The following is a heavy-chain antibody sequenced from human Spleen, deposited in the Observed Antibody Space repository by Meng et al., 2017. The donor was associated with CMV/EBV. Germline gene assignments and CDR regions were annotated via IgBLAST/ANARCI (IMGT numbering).Heavy chain of an antibody. J-gene: IGHJ6*02. Sequence: SVKVSCKASGGTFSSYAITWVRQAPGQGLEWMGGIIPILAITNYAQKFQERVTITADKSTSSAYMELRSLRSEDTAVYYCARDEGPIVVVPAAWASYGMDVWGQGTTVTVSS. CDR3: ARDEGPIVVVPAAWASYGMDV. CDR2: IIPILAIT. CDR1: GGTFSSYA. D-gene: IGHD2-2*01. V-gene: IGHV1-69*10.